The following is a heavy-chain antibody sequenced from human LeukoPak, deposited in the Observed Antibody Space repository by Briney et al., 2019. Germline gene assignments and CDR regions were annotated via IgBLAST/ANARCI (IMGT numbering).Heavy chain of an antibody. CDR1: GGSISSYY. V-gene: IGHV4-4*07. Sequence: SETLSLTCTVSGGSISSYYWSWIRQPAGKGLEWIGRIYTSGSTNYNPSLKSRVTISVDKSKNQFSLKLSSVTAADTAVYYCARSGRGSGSYYPFDYWGQGTLVTVSS. CDR2: IYTSGST. D-gene: IGHD3-10*01. J-gene: IGHJ4*02. CDR3: ARSGRGSGSYYPFDY.